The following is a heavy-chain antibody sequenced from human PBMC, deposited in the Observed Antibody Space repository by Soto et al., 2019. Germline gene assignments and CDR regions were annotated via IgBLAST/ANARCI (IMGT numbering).Heavy chain of an antibody. CDR1: GFTFSSYG. V-gene: IGHV3-30*18. Sequence: QVQLVESGGGVVQPGRSLRLSCAASGFTFSSYGMHWVRQAPGKGLEWVAVISYDGSNKYYADSVKGRFTISRDNSKNTLYLQMTSLRAEDTAVYYCAKEAVGVPAAMHEGNWFDPWGQGNLVPVSS. D-gene: IGHD2-2*01. J-gene: IGHJ5*01. CDR3: AKEAVGVPAAMHEGNWFDP. CDR2: ISYDGSNK.